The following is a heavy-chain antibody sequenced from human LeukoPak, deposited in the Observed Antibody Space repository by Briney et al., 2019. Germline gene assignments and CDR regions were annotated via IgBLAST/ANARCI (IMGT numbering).Heavy chain of an antibody. V-gene: IGHV3-33*01. D-gene: IGHD3-9*01. CDR1: GFTFSSYG. CDR3: ARETPKYEILTGYYKKYNWFDP. Sequence: GGSLRLSCAASGFTFSSYGMHWVRQAPGKGLEWVAVIWYDGSNKYYADSVKGRFTISRDNSKNTLYLQMNSLRAEDTAVYYCARETPKYEILTGYYKKYNWFDPWGQGTLVTVSS. J-gene: IGHJ5*02. CDR2: IWYDGSNK.